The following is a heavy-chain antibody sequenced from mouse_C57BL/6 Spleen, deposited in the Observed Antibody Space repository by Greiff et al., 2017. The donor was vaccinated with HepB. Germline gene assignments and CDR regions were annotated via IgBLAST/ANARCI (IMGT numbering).Heavy chain of an antibody. J-gene: IGHJ2*01. V-gene: IGHV1-55*01. Sequence: QVQLQQSGAELVKPGASVKMSCKASGYTFTSYWITWVKQRPGQGLEWIGDIYPGSGSTNYNEKFKSKATLTVDTSSSTAYMQLSRLTSETSAVYDCARWPRQLTLRGDFDYWGQGTTLTVSS. CDR2: IYPGSGST. CDR3: ARWPRQLTLRGDFDY. CDR1: GYTFTSYW. D-gene: IGHD3-2*02.